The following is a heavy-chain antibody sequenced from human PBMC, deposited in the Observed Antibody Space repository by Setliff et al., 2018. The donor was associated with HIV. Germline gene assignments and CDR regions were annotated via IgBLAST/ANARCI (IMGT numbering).Heavy chain of an antibody. D-gene: IGHD1-1*01. J-gene: IGHJ4*02. Sequence: GGSLRLSCAASGFTFSAHQMTWVRQAPGKGLEWVANINPDGNERYYMESVQGRFTISRDNIQNSLLLQMNSLTADDAAVYYCARVRTSTGAQYWGQGTLVTVSS. CDR3: ARVRTSTGAQY. CDR1: GFTFSAHQ. CDR2: INPDGNER. V-gene: IGHV3-7*03.